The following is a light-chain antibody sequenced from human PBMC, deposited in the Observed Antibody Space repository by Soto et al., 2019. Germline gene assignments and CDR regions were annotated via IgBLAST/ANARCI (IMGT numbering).Light chain of an antibody. V-gene: IGKV3D-20*02. CDR1: QSVSSSY. J-gene: IGKJ4*01. CDR3: QQRSNGIT. CDR2: DAS. Sequence: EFGLTQSPCTLSLSTGERATLSCRASQSVSSSYLAWYQQKPGQAPRLLIFDASNRATGIPARFSGSGSGTDFTLTINSLEPEDFAVYYCQQRSNGITFGGGTKVDIK.